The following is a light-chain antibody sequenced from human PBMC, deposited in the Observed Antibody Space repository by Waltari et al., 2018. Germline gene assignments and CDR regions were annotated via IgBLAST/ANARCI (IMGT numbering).Light chain of an antibody. J-gene: IGLJ2*01. CDR1: SSYIGTYHY. Sequence: QAALTQPRSVSGSPGQSVTFSCTGTSSYIGTYHYFSWYQQHPGTAPKLMIYEVRKRPAGVSDRFSGSKSGNTASLTISGLQAEDEADYYCSSYAGSNTLFGGGTRLTVL. CDR2: EVR. V-gene: IGLV2-11*01. CDR3: SSYAGSNTL.